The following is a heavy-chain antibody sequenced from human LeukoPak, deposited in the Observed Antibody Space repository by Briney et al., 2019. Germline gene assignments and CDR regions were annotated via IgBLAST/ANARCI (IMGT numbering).Heavy chain of an antibody. CDR3: ARVGQLVFDY. CDR2: INPGDGST. D-gene: IGHD6-6*01. J-gene: IGHJ4*02. V-gene: IGHV1-46*03. Sequence: GASVKVSCKTSGYTFTNGYLHWVRQAPGQGLEWVGIINPGDGSTKYAQKFQGRVTMTRDTSTSTVYMELSILGSEDTAVYYCARVGQLVFDYWGQETLVTVSS. CDR1: GYTFTNGY.